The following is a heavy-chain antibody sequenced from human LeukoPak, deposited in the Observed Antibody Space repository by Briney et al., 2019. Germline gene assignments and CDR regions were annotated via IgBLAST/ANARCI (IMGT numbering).Heavy chain of an antibody. CDR2: IKKDGSEK. Sequence: PGGSLRLSCAASGFTFSSYWMSWVRRAPGKGLEWVANIKKDGSEKYYVDSVKGRFTISRDSAKTSLYLQMISLRAEDTAVYYCARRDWLQYVDYWGQGTLVTVSS. CDR3: ARRDWLQYVDY. J-gene: IGHJ4*02. V-gene: IGHV3-7*03. D-gene: IGHD3-9*01. CDR1: GFTFSSYW.